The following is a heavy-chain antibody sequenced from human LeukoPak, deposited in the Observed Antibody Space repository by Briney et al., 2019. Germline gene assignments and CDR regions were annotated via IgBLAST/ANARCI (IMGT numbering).Heavy chain of an antibody. Sequence: ASVKVSCKASGYTFTNYAFSWVRQAPGQGLEWMGWINTNNGNTNYVKRLQGRVTMTTDTSTSTAYMELRSLRSDDTAVYYCARVDIALYYFDYWGQGTLVTVSS. V-gene: IGHV1-18*01. CDR1: GYTFTNYA. D-gene: IGHD3-3*02. CDR3: ARVDIALYYFDY. J-gene: IGHJ4*02. CDR2: INTNNGNT.